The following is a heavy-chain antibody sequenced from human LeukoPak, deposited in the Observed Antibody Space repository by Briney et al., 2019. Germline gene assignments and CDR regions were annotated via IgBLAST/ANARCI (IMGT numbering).Heavy chain of an antibody. D-gene: IGHD4-17*01. CDR3: ARVANDDYGTHRWFDP. V-gene: IGHV4-34*01. J-gene: IGHJ5*02. CDR1: GGSFSGYY. CDR2: INHSGST. Sequence: PSETLSLTCAVYGGSFSGYYWSWIRQPPGKGLEWIGEINHSGSTNYNPSLKSRVTISVDTSKNQFSLKLSSVTAADTAVYYCARVANDDYGTHRWFDPWGQGTLVTVSS.